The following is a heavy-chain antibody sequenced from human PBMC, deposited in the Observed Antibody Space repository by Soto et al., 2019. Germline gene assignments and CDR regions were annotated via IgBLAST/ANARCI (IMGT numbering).Heavy chain of an antibody. CDR3: VKDRYVDY. CDR1: GFSFSAYA. V-gene: IGHV3-64D*06. CDR2: ISSNGGST. Sequence: HPGGSLRLSCSVSGFSFSAYAMHWVRQAPGKGLEYVSSISSNGGSTYYADAVKGRFTISRDNSKSTLYLQMSSLRADDTGVYYCVKDRYVDYWGQGTLVTVSS. J-gene: IGHJ4*02.